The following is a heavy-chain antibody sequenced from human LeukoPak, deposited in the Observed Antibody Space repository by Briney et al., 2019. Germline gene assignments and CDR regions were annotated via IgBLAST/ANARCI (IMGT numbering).Heavy chain of an antibody. V-gene: IGHV6-1*01. CDR3: ARRGASDAFDI. CDR1: GDSASSNNID. Sequence: SQILSLTCAISGDSASSNNIDWNWIRQSPSRGLEWLGRTYYRSKWYNDYAISPKSRITINPDTSKNQFSLQLNSVTPDDTAMYYCARRGASDAFDIWGQGTMVSVSS. D-gene: IGHD5-12*01. CDR2: TYYRSKWYN. J-gene: IGHJ3*02.